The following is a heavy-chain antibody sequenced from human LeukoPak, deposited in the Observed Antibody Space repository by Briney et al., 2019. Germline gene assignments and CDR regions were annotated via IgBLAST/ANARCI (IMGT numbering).Heavy chain of an antibody. Sequence: PSETLSLTCTVSGGSISTSSYYWGWIRQPPGKGLEWIGSIYYSGTTYYNPSLKSRVTISVGTSKNQFSLKLSSVTAADTAVYYCARDWAAARQTGNYYYYMDVWGKGTTVTVSS. D-gene: IGHD6-6*01. CDR1: GGSISTSSYY. CDR2: IYYSGTT. J-gene: IGHJ6*03. CDR3: ARDWAAARQTGNYYYYMDV. V-gene: IGHV4-39*07.